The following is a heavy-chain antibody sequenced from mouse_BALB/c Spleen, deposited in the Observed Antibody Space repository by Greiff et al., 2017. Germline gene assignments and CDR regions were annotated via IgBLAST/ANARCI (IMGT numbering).Heavy chain of an antibody. D-gene: IGHD2-1*01. CDR2: IYPGSGST. J-gene: IGHJ2*01. CDR3: TRAFYYKDY. V-gene: IGHV1S22*01. Sequence: LQQPGSELVRPGASVKLSCKASGYTFTSYWMHWVKQRPGQGLEWIGNIYPGSGSTNYDEKFKSKATLTVDTSSSTAYMQLSSLTSEDSAVYYCTRAFYYKDYWGQGTTLTVSS. CDR1: GYTFTSYW.